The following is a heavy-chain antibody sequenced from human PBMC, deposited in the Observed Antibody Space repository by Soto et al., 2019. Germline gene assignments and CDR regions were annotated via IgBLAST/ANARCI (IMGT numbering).Heavy chain of an antibody. CDR2: LGVSGDST. V-gene: IGHV3-23*01. CDR3: ARSSTYYDILTGSDDAFDI. J-gene: IGHJ3*02. CDR1: GFTFSSYA. Sequence: GGSLRLSCAASGFTFSSYAMSWVRQAPGKGLEWVSALGVSGDSTYYADSVKGRFTISRDNSKNTLYLQMNSLRAEDTAVYYCARSSTYYDILTGSDDAFDIWGQGTMVTVSS. D-gene: IGHD3-9*01.